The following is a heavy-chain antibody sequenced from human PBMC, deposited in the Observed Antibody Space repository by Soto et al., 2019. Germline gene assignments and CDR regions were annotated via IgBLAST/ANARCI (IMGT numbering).Heavy chain of an antibody. CDR3: SDWRAGGPVNLDH. CDR2: IDVLNGA. V-gene: IGHV3-23*05. CDR1: GLSLTQYA. Sequence: GRCLRLSCVVAGLSLTQYAIDWVRQAPGQGLECISTIDVLNGAWYSDSVRGRLAISRDVSRNTVYLQMGSLRVEDTAIYFCSDWRAGGPVNLDHWGPGTVVTVSS. D-gene: IGHD2-15*01. J-gene: IGHJ4*02.